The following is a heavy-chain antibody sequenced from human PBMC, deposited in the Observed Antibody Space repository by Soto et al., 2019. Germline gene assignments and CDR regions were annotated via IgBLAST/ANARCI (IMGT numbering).Heavy chain of an antibody. CDR3: ARGLSTGMDV. Sequence: QVQLQESGPGLVKPSQTLSLTCTVSGGSISSGDYYWSWIRQPPGKGLEWIGYIYYSGSTYYNPSLKGRVTISVATAKHHSSLQLSSVTAADTAVYYCARGLSTGMDVWGHGTTVTVSS. V-gene: IGHV4-30-4*01. CDR2: IYYSGST. J-gene: IGHJ6*02. CDR1: GGSISSGDYY. D-gene: IGHD3-16*01.